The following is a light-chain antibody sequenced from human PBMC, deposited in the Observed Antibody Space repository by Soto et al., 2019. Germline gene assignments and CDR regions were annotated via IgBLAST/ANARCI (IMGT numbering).Light chain of an antibody. CDR2: EVS. J-gene: IGLJ1*01. V-gene: IGLV2-14*01. Sequence: QSVLTQPASVSGSPGQSVAISCTGTSSDVGAYNYISWYQQHPGKAPELLLSEVSNRPSGVSDRFSGSKSGNTASLTISGLQAEDEADYHCSSLTTSFTYVFGTGTKVTVL. CDR3: SSLTTSFTYV. CDR1: SSDVGAYNY.